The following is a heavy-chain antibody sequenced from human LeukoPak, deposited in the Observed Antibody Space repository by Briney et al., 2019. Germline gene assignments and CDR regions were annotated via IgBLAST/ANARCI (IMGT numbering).Heavy chain of an antibody. Sequence: SGGSLRLSCAASGITVSTNYMTWIRHAPGKGLEWVSLIYGGGAAYYAESVRGRFIISRDNSKNTLFLQMNSLRADDTAVYYCVSSSGQQLIPYDYWGQGTHVAVSS. D-gene: IGHD6-13*01. CDR1: GITVSTNY. J-gene: IGHJ4*02. V-gene: IGHV3-66*02. CDR3: VSSSGQQLIPYDY. CDR2: IYGGGAA.